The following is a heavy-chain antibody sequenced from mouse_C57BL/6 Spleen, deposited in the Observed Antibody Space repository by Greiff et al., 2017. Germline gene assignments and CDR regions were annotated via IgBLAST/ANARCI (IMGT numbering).Heavy chain of an antibody. CDR2: INPNNGGT. D-gene: IGHD1-1*01. V-gene: IGHV1-26*01. J-gene: IGHJ2*01. CDR1: GYTFTDYY. Sequence: VQLQQSGPELVKPGASVKISCKASGYTFTDYYMNWVKQSHGKSLEWIGDINPNNGGTSYNQKFKGKATLTVDKSSSTAYMELRSLTSEDSAVYYCARGHYYGSSRYFDYWGQGTTLTVSS. CDR3: ARGHYYGSSRYFDY.